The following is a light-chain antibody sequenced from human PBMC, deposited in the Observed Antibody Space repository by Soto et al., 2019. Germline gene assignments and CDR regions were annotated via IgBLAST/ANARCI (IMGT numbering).Light chain of an antibody. CDR1: QSVGSH. CDR3: QQYDNWPPFT. Sequence: EIVMTQSPATLSVSPGERATLSCRASQSVGSHLAWYQQRPGQAPRLLIYGASYRATGIPARFSGSGSGTDFTLTISGLQSEDFAVYYCQQYDNWPPFTFGPGTKVDIK. V-gene: IGKV3-15*01. J-gene: IGKJ3*01. CDR2: GAS.